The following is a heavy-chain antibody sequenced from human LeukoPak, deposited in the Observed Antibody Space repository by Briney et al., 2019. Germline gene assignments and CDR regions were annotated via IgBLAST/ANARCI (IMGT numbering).Heavy chain of an antibody. D-gene: IGHD1-26*01. J-gene: IGHJ4*02. V-gene: IGHV4-61*02. Sequence: SETLSLTCTVSGGSINSGSYYWSWIRQPAGKGLEWIGRIYTSGSTNYNPSLKSQVTISVDTSKNQFSLKLSSVTAADTAVYYCARLAIEESENYLYYFDSWGQGALVTVSS. CDR3: ARLAIEESENYLYYFDS. CDR1: GGSINSGSYY. CDR2: IYTSGST.